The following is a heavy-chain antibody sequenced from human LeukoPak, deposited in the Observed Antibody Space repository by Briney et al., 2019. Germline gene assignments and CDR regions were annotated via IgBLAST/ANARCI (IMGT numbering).Heavy chain of an antibody. V-gene: IGHV4-34*01. Sequence: PSETLSLTCAVYGGSFSGYYWSWIRQPPGKGLEWIGAINHSGSTNYKPSLKRRVTISVETSKNQFSLKLSSLTAADTAVYYCARTILVVPAAMRGYYYYYYMDVWGKGTTVTVSS. J-gene: IGHJ6*03. CDR2: INHSGST. CDR1: GGSFSGYY. D-gene: IGHD2-2*01. CDR3: ARTILVVPAAMRGYYYYYYMDV.